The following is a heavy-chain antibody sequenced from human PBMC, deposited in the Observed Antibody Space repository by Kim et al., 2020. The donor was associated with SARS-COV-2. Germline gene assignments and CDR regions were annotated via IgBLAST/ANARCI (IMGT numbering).Heavy chain of an antibody. CDR3: AREEVATSKGIDY. D-gene: IGHD5-12*01. Sequence: YAVSVKSRITINPDTSKNPFSLQLNSVTPEDTAVYYCAREEVATSKGIDYWGQGPLVTVSS. J-gene: IGHJ4*02. V-gene: IGHV6-1*01.